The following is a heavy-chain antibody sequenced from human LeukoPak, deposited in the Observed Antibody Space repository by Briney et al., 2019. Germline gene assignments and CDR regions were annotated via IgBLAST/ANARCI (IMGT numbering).Heavy chain of an antibody. D-gene: IGHD6-13*01. Sequence: SQTLSLTCAISGDSVSSNSAAWNWIRQSPSRGLEWLGRTYYRSKWYNDYAVSVKSRITINPDTSKNQFSLQLNSVTPEDTAVYYSARRIAAAGFYYYYYYMDVWGKGTTVTVSS. CDR2: TYYRSKWYN. V-gene: IGHV6-1*01. CDR1: GDSVSSNSAA. J-gene: IGHJ6*03. CDR3: ARRIAAAGFYYYYYYMDV.